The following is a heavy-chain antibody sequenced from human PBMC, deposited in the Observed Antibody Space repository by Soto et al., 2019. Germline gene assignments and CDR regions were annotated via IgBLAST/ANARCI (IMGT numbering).Heavy chain of an antibody. CDR1: GFTFSSYD. CDR3: ARDGGRLGESDAFDI. Sequence: GGSLRLSCAASGFTFSSYDMHWVRQATGKGLEWVSAIGTAGDTYYPGSVKGRFTISRENAKNSSYLQMNSLRAGDTAVYYCARDGGRLGESDAFDIWGQGTMVTVSS. CDR2: IGTAGDT. V-gene: IGHV3-13*01. J-gene: IGHJ3*02. D-gene: IGHD3-16*01.